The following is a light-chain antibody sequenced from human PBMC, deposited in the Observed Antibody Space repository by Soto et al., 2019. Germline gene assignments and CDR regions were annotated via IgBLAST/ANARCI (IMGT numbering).Light chain of an antibody. Sequence: EIVLTQSPCTLSLSPGERATLSCGASQSVSSSYLACYQQKPGQAPRLLIYGASTRATGIPARFSGSGSGTEFTLTISSLQSEDFAVYYCQQYNNWPRTCGQGTKVDI. V-gene: IGKV3-15*01. J-gene: IGKJ1*01. CDR3: QQYNNWPRT. CDR2: GAS. CDR1: QSVSSSY.